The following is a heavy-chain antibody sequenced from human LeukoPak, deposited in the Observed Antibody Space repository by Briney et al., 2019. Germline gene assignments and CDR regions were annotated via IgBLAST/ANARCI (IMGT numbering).Heavy chain of an antibody. CDR2: ISVSGGST. CDR3: AKTYGPNYSDY. D-gene: IGHD2-8*01. CDR1: GFTFSNYA. V-gene: IGHV3-23*01. Sequence: GSLRLSCATSGFTFSNYAMSWVRQAPGKGLEWVSTISVSGGSTYYADSVKGRFTISRDNSKNTLYLQMNSLRAEDTAVYYCAKTYGPNYSDYWGQGTLVTVSS. J-gene: IGHJ4*02.